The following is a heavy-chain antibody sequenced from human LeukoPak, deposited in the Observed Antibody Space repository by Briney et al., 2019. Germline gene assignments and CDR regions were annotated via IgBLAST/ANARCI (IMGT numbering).Heavy chain of an antibody. CDR3: ATGVAGNNWSDP. CDR1: GYTLTELS. D-gene: IGHD6-19*01. CDR2: FDPEDGET. J-gene: IGHJ5*02. V-gene: IGHV1-24*01. Sequence: ASVKVSCKVSGYTLTELSMHWVRQAPGKGLEWMGGFDPEDGETIYAQKFQGRVTMTEDTSTDTAYMELSSLRSEDTAVYYCATGVAGNNWSDPWGQGTLVSVSS.